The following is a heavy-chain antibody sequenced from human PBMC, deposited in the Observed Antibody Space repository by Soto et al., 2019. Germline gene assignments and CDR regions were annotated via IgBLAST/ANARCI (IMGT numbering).Heavy chain of an antibody. Sequence: PGGSLRLSCAASGFTFSSYGMHWVRQAPGKGLEWVAVIWYDGSNKYYADSVKGRFTISRDNSKNTLYLQMNSLRAEDTAVYYCARDLITASPWAGNIVATSYDVFDIWGQGTMVTVSS. J-gene: IGHJ3*02. CDR2: IWYDGSNK. V-gene: IGHV3-33*01. CDR3: ARDLITASPWAGNIVATSYDVFDI. CDR1: GFTFSSYG. D-gene: IGHD5-12*01.